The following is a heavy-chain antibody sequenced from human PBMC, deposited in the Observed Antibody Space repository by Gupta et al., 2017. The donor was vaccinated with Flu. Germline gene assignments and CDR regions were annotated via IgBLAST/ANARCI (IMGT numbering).Heavy chain of an antibody. CDR3: ARDGKEGWVY. CDR1: TGYY. D-gene: IGHD1-1*01. J-gene: IGHJ4*02. Sequence: TGYYLHWLRQAPGQGLEWMGWIKPYSGATKIAQRFEGRVTLTRNTSISTAYMDMRGLTPDDTAVYFCARDGKEGWVYWGQGTLVTVS. CDR2: IKPYSGAT. V-gene: IGHV1-2*02.